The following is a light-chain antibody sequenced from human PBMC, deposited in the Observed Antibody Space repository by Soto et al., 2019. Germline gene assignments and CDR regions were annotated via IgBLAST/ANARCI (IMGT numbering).Light chain of an antibody. J-gene: IGKJ1*01. V-gene: IGKV1-5*01. Sequence: DIQMTQSPSTLSASLGDRVTITCLASQSIGDSLACYQQKPGKAPYLLISDVSSLERGVPSRFSGSGSGTEFTLTISSMQPDDFATFYCQQYNGYSRTFGQGTKVDI. CDR3: QQYNGYSRT. CDR1: QSIGDS. CDR2: DVS.